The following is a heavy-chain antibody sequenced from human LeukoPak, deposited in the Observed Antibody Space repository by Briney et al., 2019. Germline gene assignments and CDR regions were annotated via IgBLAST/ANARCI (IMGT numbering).Heavy chain of an antibody. V-gene: IGHV1-46*01. CDR3: TTSIVGANHHFDY. Sequence: GASVKVSCKASGYTFTSYYIYWVRQAPRQGLEWMGIINPSGGSTSYAQKFQGRVTMTRDTSTSTVYMELSSLRSEDTAVYYCTTSIVGANHHFDYWGQGTLVTVSS. CDR1: GYTFTSYY. CDR2: INPSGGST. D-gene: IGHD1-26*01. J-gene: IGHJ4*02.